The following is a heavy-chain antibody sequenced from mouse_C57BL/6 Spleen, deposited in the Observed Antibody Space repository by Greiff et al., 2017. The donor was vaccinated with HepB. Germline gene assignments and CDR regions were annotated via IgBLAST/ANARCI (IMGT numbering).Heavy chain of an antibody. Sequence: VQLKQSGAELAKPGASVKLSCEASGYTFTSYWMHWVQQRPGKGLEWIGSINPSSGYTKYNQKFKDKATLTADKSSNNAYMQLSSLTYEDSAVYYWARGYGSSYVGYCEVWVTGTTVTVAS. J-gene: IGHJ1*03. V-gene: IGHV1-7*01. CDR1: GYTFTSYW. CDR2: INPSSGYT. D-gene: IGHD1-1*01. CDR3: ARGYGSSYVGYCEV.